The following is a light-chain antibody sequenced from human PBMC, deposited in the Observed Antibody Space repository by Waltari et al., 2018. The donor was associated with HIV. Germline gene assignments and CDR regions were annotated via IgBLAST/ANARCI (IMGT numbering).Light chain of an antibody. CDR1: SSDVGRYTH. J-gene: IGLJ2*01. V-gene: IGLV2-23*02. CDR3: SSYAGSSTFVI. Sequence: QSALTQPASVSGSPGQSIPISCPGSSSDVGRYTHLAWYQQHPGKAPRLIIYEVSKRPSGVSNRYSASKSGKTASLTVSGLRAEDEADYYCSSYAGSSTFVIFGGGTKLTVL. CDR2: EVS.